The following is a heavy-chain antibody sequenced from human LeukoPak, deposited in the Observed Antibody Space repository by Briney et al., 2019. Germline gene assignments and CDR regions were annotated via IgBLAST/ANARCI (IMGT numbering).Heavy chain of an antibody. V-gene: IGHV4-30-2*01. CDR1: GGSISSGGYY. J-gene: IGHJ5*02. D-gene: IGHD6-19*01. CDR3: ARGASSGWSTGDWFDP. Sequence: SQTLSLTCTVSGGSISSGGYYWSWIRQPPGKGLEWIGYIYHSGSTYYNPSLKSRVTISVDRSKNQFSLKLSSVTAADTAVYYCARGASSGWSTGDWFDPWGQGTLVTVSS. CDR2: IYHSGST.